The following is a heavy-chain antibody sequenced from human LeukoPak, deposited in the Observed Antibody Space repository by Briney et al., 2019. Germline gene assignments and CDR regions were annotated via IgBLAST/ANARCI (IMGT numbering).Heavy chain of an antibody. CDR1: GFTFSSYG. Sequence: GGSLRLSCAASGFTFSSYGMHWVRQAPGKGLEWVAVISYDGSKKFYADSVKGRFTISRDNSKNTVDLQMNSLRPEDTAVYYCVKELLGYSYGSYWGQGTLVTVSS. CDR3: VKELLGYSYGSY. J-gene: IGHJ4*02. D-gene: IGHD5-18*01. V-gene: IGHV3-30*18. CDR2: ISYDGSKK.